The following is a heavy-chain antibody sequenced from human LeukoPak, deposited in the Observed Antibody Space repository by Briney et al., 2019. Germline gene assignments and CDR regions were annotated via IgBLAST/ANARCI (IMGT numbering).Heavy chain of an antibody. Sequence: GGSLRLSCAASGFNLSIYVLSWVRQAPGKGLEWVSSISETNTYYADSVRGRFTISRDSSKNTLYQQMNSLRAEDTAVYYCAKVRGGGTFDYWGQGTLVTVSS. CDR3: AKVRGGGTFDY. CDR1: GFNLSIYV. V-gene: IGHV3-23*01. J-gene: IGHJ4*02. CDR2: ISETNT. D-gene: IGHD1-1*01.